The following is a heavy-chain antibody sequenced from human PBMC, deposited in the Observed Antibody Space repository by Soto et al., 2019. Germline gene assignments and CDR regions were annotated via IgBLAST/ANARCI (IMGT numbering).Heavy chain of an antibody. Sequence: SETLSLTCTVSGGSISSGGYYWSWIRQNPGKGLEWIGYIYYSGSTYYNPSLKSRMTISVDTSKNEFSLNVTSVNAADMAVYFCARTTLFWAFDYWGQGTHVPVSS. CDR2: IYYSGST. CDR1: GGSISSGGYY. CDR3: ARTTLFWAFDY. V-gene: IGHV4-31*03. D-gene: IGHD1-1*01. J-gene: IGHJ4*02.